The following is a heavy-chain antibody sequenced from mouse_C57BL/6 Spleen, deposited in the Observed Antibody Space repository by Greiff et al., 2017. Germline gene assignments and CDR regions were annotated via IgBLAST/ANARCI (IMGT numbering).Heavy chain of an antibody. CDR1: GYTFTDYY. V-gene: IGHV1-26*01. J-gene: IGHJ4*01. Sequence: VQLQQSGPELVKPGASVKISCKASGYTFTDYYMNWVKQSHGKSLEWIGDINPNNGGTSYNQKFKGKATLTVDKSSSTAYMELRSLTSEDSAVYYCARPGEIYYAMDYWGQGTSVTVSS. CDR2: INPNNGGT. CDR3: ARPGEIYYAMDY. D-gene: IGHD5-1-1*01.